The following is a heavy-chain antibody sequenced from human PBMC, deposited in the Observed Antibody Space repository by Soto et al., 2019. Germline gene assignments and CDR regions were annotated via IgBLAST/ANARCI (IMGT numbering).Heavy chain of an antibody. V-gene: IGHV4-59*08. CDR1: GDSISNYY. D-gene: IGHD4-17*01. CDR2: IYYSGST. J-gene: IGHJ6*03. Sequence: AETLSLTCTVSGDSISNYYWSWIRQPPGKGLEWIGYIYYSGSTKYNPSLKSRVTISVATSKNQFSLRLSSVTAADSAVYYCARSGDYTNYYYYYMDVWGKGTTVTVSS. CDR3: ARSGDYTNYYYYYMDV.